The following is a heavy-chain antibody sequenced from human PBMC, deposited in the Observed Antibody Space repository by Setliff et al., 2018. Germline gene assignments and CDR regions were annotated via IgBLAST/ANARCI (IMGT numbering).Heavy chain of an antibody. CDR2: IDHGGST. J-gene: IGHJ5*01. CDR3: ARDRVLYSSGWYDS. Sequence: SETLSLTCAVYGGSFTDYYWSWIRQSPGKGLEWIGEIDHGGSTNRNPALKSRVTISVDTPKNQFSLKLTSVTAADTAVYYCARDRVLYSSGWYDSWSQGTLVTVSS. V-gene: IGHV4-34*01. CDR1: GGSFTDYY. D-gene: IGHD6-19*01.